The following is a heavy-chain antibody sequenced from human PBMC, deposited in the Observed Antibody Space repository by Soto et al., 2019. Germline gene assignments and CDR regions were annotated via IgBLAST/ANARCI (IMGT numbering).Heavy chain of an antibody. CDR3: ARDLTAVDYYGMDV. Sequence: ASVEVSCKASGYTFTGYYMHWVRQAPGQGLEWMGWINPNSGGTNYAQKFQGRVTMTRDTSISTAYMELSRLRSDDTAVYYCARDLTAVDYYGMDVWGQGTTVTVSS. J-gene: IGHJ6*02. CDR2: INPNSGGT. CDR1: GYTFTGYY. V-gene: IGHV1-2*02.